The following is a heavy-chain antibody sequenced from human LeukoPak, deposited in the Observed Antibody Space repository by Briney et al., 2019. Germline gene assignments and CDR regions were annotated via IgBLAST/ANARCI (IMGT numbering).Heavy chain of an antibody. V-gene: IGHV3-23*01. D-gene: IGHD3-22*01. CDR2: ISGSGGST. CDR3: ASSSGYYYEVWYFDL. CDR1: GFTFSSYG. Sequence: GGTLRLSCAASGFTFSSYGMSWVRQAPGKGLEWVSAISGSGGSTYYADSVKGRFTISRDNSKNSLYLQMNSLRADDTAVYYCASSSGYYYEVWYFDLWGRGTLVTVSS. J-gene: IGHJ2*01.